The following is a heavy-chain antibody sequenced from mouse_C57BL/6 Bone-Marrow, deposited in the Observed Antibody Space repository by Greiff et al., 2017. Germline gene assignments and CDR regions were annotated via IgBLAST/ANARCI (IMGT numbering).Heavy chain of an antibody. CDR1: GFSLTSYG. CDR2: IWSGGST. V-gene: IGHV2-2*01. J-gene: IGHJ3*01. CDR3: ARTPYVGFAY. Sequence: VQLQQSGPGLVQPSQSLSITCTVSGFSLTSYGVHWVRQSPGKGLGWLGVIWSGGSTDYNAAFISRLSISKDNSKSQVFFKMNSLQADDTAIYYCARTPYVGFAYWGQGTLVTVSA.